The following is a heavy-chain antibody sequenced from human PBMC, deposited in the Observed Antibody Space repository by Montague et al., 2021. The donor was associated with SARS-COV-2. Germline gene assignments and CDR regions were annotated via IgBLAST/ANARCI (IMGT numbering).Heavy chain of an antibody. CDR3: ASLLAATGHFDF. V-gene: IGHV4-39*01. CDR2: TSYSGSS. Sequence: SETLSLTCTVSGGSINTPNHYWGWIRQPPGKGLEWVGSTSYSGSSYYNLSLRSRLTISVDTSKNQFSLKLSSVTAADSAAYCGASLLAATGHFDFWGQGTLVTVSA. D-gene: IGHD6-13*01. J-gene: IGHJ4*02. CDR1: GGSINTPNHY.